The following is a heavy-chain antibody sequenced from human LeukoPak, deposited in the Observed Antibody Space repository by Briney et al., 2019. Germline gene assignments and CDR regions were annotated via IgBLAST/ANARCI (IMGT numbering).Heavy chain of an antibody. J-gene: IGHJ4*02. V-gene: IGHV1-8*03. CDR2: MNPNSGNT. D-gene: IGHD3-3*01. CDR3: ARGILRFLEWLTNLHYFDY. Sequence: ASVKVSCKASGYTFTSYDINWVRQATGQGPEWMGWMNPNSGNTGYAQKFQGRVTITRNTSISTAYMELSSLRSEDTAVYYCARGILRFLEWLTNLHYFDYWGQGTLVTVSS. CDR1: GYTFTSYD.